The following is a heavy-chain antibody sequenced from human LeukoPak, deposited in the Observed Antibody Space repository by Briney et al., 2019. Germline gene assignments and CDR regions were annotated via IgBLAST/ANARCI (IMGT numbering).Heavy chain of an antibody. CDR2: IYYSGST. Sequence: KPGGSLRLSCAASGFTFSDYYMSWIRQPPGKGLEWIGYIYYSGSTNYNPSLKSRVTISVDTSKNQFSLKLSSVTAADTAVYYCARVGEWELGGPAFDIWGQGTMVTVSS. V-gene: IGHV4-59*01. D-gene: IGHD1-26*01. CDR1: GFTFSDYY. CDR3: ARVGEWELGGPAFDI. J-gene: IGHJ3*02.